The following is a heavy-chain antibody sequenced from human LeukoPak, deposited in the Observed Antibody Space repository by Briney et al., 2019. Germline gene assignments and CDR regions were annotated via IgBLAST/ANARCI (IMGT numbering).Heavy chain of an antibody. D-gene: IGHD6-13*01. CDR2: IKQDGSEK. J-gene: IGHJ5*02. V-gene: IGHV3-7*01. CDR3: ARDPYSSSWYEVGVWFDP. Sequence: GGSLRLSCAASGFTFSSYWMSWVRQAPGKGLEWVANIKQDGSEKYYVDSVKGRFIISRDNAKNSLYLQMNSLRAEDTAVYHCARDPYSSSWYEVGVWFDPWGQGTLVTVSS. CDR1: GFTFSSYW.